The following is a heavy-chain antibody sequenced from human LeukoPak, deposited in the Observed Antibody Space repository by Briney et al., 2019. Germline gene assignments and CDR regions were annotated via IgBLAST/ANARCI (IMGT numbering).Heavy chain of an antibody. Sequence: SETLSLTCTVSGGSISSSSYYWGWIRQPPGKGLEWIGSIYYSGSTYYNPSLKSRVTISVDTSKNQFSLKLSSVTAADTAVYYCVRGTRTLYAFDIWGQGTMVTVSS. V-gene: IGHV4-39*07. D-gene: IGHD1-14*01. CDR1: GGSISSSSYY. CDR3: VRGTRTLYAFDI. J-gene: IGHJ3*02. CDR2: IYYSGST.